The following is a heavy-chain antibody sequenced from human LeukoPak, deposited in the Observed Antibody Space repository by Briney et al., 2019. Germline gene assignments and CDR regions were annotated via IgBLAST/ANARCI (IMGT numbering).Heavy chain of an antibody. V-gene: IGHV1-3*01. CDR2: INAGNGNT. CDR3: ARRNFGSPRWFDP. J-gene: IGHJ5*02. Sequence: ASVKVSCKASGYTFTNYAMHWVRQAPGQRLQWMGWINAGNGNTKYSQKFQGRVTITRDTSASTAYMELSSLKSDDTAVYYCARRNFGSPRWFDPWGQGTLVTVSS. D-gene: IGHD1-7*01. CDR1: GYTFTNYA.